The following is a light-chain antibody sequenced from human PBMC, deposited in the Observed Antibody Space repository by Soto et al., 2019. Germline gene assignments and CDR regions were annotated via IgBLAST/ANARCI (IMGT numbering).Light chain of an antibody. CDR3: QQHCTSPIT. V-gene: IGKV3-20*01. Sequence: TQSPGTLSLSLGERATLSCRASQSISSSYLAWYQQKPGQAPRLLIYGASTRATGIPARFSGSGSGTDFTLTISRLEPEDFAVYYCQQHCTSPITFGQGTRLEIK. CDR2: GAS. CDR1: QSISSSY. J-gene: IGKJ5*01.